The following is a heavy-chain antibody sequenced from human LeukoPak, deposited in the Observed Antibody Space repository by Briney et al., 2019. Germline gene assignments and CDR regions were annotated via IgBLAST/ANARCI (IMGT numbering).Heavy chain of an antibody. CDR3: AKDRGYGDPYYYYGMDV. D-gene: IGHD4-17*01. J-gene: IGHJ6*02. CDR1: GGSISSSSYY. V-gene: IGHV3-23*01. CDR2: ISGSGGST. Sequence: ETLSLTCTVSGGSISSSSYYWGWIRQAPGKGLEWVSAISGSGGSTYYADSVKGRFTISRDNSKNTLYLQMNSLRAEDTAVYYCAKDRGYGDPYYYYGMDVWGQGTTVTVSS.